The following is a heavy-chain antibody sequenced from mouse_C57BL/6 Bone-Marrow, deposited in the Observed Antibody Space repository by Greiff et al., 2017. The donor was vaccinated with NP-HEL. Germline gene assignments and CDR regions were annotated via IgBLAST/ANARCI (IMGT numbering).Heavy chain of an antibody. D-gene: IGHD1-1*01. V-gene: IGHV1-58*01. CDR2: IYIGNGYT. J-gene: IGHJ3*01. CDR1: GYTFTSYG. CDR3: ARPNYYGSSYAGWFAY. Sequence: EVKLQQSGAELVRPGSSVKMSCKTSGYTFTSYGINWVKQRPGPGLEWIGYIYIGNGYTEYNEKFKGKATLTSDTSSSTAYMQLSSLTSEDSAIYFCARPNYYGSSYAGWFAYWGQGTLVTVSA.